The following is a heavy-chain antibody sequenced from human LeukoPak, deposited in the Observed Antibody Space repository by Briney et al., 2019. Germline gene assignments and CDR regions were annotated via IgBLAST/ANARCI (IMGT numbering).Heavy chain of an antibody. Sequence: SETLSLTCTVSGGSISSYYWSWIRQPAGKGLEWIGRIYTSGSTNYNPSLKSRVTMSVDTSKNQFSLKLSSVTAADTAVYYCARTREGTTGTTRDYYYYMDVWGKGTTVTVSS. D-gene: IGHD1-1*01. CDR3: ARTREGTTGTTRDYYYYMDV. CDR2: IYTSGST. V-gene: IGHV4-4*07. CDR1: GGSISSYY. J-gene: IGHJ6*03.